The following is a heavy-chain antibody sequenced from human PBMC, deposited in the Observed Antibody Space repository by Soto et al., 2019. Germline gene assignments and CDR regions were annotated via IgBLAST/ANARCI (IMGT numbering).Heavy chain of an antibody. V-gene: IGHV4-59*01. J-gene: IGHJ6*02. D-gene: IGHD7-27*01. CDR3: AREVGNYYYYGMDV. CDR1: GGSISSYY. Sequence: SESLSLTCTVSGGSISSYYWSWIRQPPGKGLEWIGYIYYSGSTNYNPSLKSRVTISVDTSKNQFSLKLSSVTAADTAVYYCAREVGNYYYYGMDVWGQGTTVTVSS. CDR2: IYYSGST.